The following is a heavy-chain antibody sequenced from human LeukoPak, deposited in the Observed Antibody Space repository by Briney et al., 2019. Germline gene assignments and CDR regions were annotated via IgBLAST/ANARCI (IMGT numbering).Heavy chain of an antibody. CDR2: ISAYNGNT. CDR1: GYTFTSYG. CDR3: ARQPEWFGESMGFDY. J-gene: IGHJ4*02. Sequence: ASVKVSCKASGYTFTSYGISWVRQAPGQGLEWMGWISAYNGNTNYAQKLQGRVTMTTDTSTSTAYMELRSLRSDDTAVYYCARQPEWFGESMGFDYWGQGTLVTVSS. D-gene: IGHD3-10*01. V-gene: IGHV1-18*01.